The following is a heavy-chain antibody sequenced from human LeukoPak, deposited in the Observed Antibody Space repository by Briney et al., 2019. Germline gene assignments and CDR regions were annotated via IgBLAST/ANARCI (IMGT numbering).Heavy chain of an antibody. D-gene: IGHD2-15*01. CDR1: GGTFSSYA. V-gene: IGHV1-69*01. CDR2: IIPIFGTA. J-gene: IGHJ4*02. Sequence: GASVKVSCKASGGTFSSYAISWVRQAPGQGLEWMGGIIPIFGTANYAQKFQGRVTITADESTGTAYMELSSLRSEDTAVYYCAREWCSGGSCYYNYWGQGTLVTVSS. CDR3: AREWCSGGSCYYNY.